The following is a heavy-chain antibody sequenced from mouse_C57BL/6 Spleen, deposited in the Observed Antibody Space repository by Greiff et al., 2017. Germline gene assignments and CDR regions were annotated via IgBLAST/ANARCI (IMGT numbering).Heavy chain of an antibody. CDR2: IDPSDSYT. CDR3: ARQYYGSSPWYFDV. Sequence: VQLQQPGAELVKPGASVKLSCKASGYTFTSYWMQWVKQRPGPGLEWIGEIDPSDSYTNYNQKFKGKATLTVDTSSSTAYMQLSSLTSEDSAVDYCARQYYGSSPWYFDVWGTGTTVTVSS. CDR1: GYTFTSYW. D-gene: IGHD1-1*01. V-gene: IGHV1-50*01. J-gene: IGHJ1*03.